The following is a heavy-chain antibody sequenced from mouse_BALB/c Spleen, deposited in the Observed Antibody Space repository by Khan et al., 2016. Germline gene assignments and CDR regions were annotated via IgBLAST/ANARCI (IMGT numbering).Heavy chain of an antibody. CDR3: ARWGDDRRDY. Sequence: EVQLQESGPGLVKPSQSLSLTCTVTGYSITSDYAWNWIRQFPGNQLEWMGYISYSGSTSYNPSLKSRISITRDTSKNQFFLQLNSVTTEDTATYSCARWGDDRRDYWSQGTTLTVSS. V-gene: IGHV3-2*02. D-gene: IGHD2-2*01. J-gene: IGHJ2*01. CDR2: ISYSGST. CDR1: GYSITSDYA.